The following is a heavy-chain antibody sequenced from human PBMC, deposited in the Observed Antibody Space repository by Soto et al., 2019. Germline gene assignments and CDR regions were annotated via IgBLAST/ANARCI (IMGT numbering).Heavy chain of an antibody. D-gene: IGHD2-2*02. CDR1: GYTFTSYG. CDR2: ISAYNGNT. CDR3: ARFTLVVPAAIPSYYYGMDV. V-gene: IGHV1-18*04. Sequence: QVQLVQSGAEVKKPGASVKVSCKASGYTFTSYGISWVRQAPGQGLEWMGWISAYNGNTNYAQKLQGRVTMTTDTSTSTAYMELRSLRSDDTAVYYCARFTLVVPAAIPSYYYGMDVWGQGTTVTVSS. J-gene: IGHJ6*02.